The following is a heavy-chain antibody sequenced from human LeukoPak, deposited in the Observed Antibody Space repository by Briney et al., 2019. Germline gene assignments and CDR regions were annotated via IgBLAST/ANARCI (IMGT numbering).Heavy chain of an antibody. D-gene: IGHD6-13*01. Sequence: ASVKVSCKASGYTFTSYGISWVRQAPGQGLEWMGWISAYNGDTNYAQKLQGRVTMTTDTSTSTAYMELRSLRSDDTAVYFCASSSIAAAGISKYYYYYYGMDVWGQGTTVTVSS. CDR3: ASSSIAAAGISKYYYYYYGMDV. V-gene: IGHV1-18*01. J-gene: IGHJ6*02. CDR2: ISAYNGDT. CDR1: GYTFTSYG.